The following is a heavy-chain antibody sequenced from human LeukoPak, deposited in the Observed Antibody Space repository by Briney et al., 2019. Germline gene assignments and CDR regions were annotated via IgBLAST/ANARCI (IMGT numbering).Heavy chain of an antibody. CDR3: ARDYYASGSHDY. J-gene: IGHJ4*02. CDR1: GFTFSTYW. Sequence: GGSLRLSCAASGFTFSTYWMTWVRQAPGKGLEWVGNIKPDGRESYFVDSVKGRFTISRDNAQNSLYLQMNSLRAEDTSLYYCARDYYASGSHDYWGQGTLVTVSS. CDR2: IKPDGRES. D-gene: IGHD3-10*01. V-gene: IGHV3-7*04.